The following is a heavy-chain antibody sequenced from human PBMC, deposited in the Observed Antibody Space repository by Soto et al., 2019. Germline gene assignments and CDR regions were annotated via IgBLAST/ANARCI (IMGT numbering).Heavy chain of an antibody. V-gene: IGHV1-24*01. J-gene: IGHJ6*03. CDR3: ATFDSIAARRTPVLWYYYMDV. Sequence: ASVKVSCKVSGYTLTELSMHWVRQAPGKGLEWMGGFDPEDGETIYAQKFQGRVTMTEDTSTDTAYMELSSLRSEDTAVYYCATFDSIAARRTPVLWYYYMDVWGKGTTVTVSS. CDR1: GYTLTELS. CDR2: FDPEDGET. D-gene: IGHD6-6*01.